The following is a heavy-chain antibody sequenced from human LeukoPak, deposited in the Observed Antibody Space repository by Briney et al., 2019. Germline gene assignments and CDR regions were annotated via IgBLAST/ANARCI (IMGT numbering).Heavy chain of an antibody. D-gene: IGHD5-18*01. CDR3: ARDAVVVRSNRGYSCGALDY. CDR1: GGTFSSYA. V-gene: IGHV1-69*06. J-gene: IGHJ4*02. Sequence: SVKVSCKASGGTFSSYAISWVRQAPGQGLEWMGGIIPIFGTANYAQKFQGRVTITADKSTSTAYMELSSLRSEDTAVYYCARDAVVVRSNRGYSCGALDYWGQGTLVTVSS. CDR2: IIPIFGTA.